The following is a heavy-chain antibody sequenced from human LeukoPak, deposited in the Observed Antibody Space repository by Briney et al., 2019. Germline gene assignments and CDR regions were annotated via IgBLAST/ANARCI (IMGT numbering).Heavy chain of an antibody. D-gene: IGHD1-26*01. J-gene: IGHJ3*02. Sequence: SETLSLTCAVYGGSFSGYYWSWIRQPPGKGLEWIGEINHSGSTNYNPSLKSRVTISVDTSKNQFSLKLSSVTAADTAVYYCARVGATRRYAFDIWGQGTMVTVSS. CDR1: GGSFSGYY. CDR2: INHSGST. V-gene: IGHV4-34*01. CDR3: ARVGATRRYAFDI.